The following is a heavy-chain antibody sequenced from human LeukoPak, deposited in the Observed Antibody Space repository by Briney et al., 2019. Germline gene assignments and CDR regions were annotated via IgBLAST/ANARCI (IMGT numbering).Heavy chain of an antibody. CDR1: GFTFSDDS. V-gene: IGHV3-48*04. D-gene: IGHD5-12*01. J-gene: IGHJ4*02. Sequence: GGSLRLSCAASGFTFSDDSMNWVRQAPGKGLEWISYIGISSGNTKYADSVKGRFTISGDSAKNSVYLQMNSLRVGDTAVYYCARDFRYAFDNWGQGTLVTVSS. CDR2: IGISSGNT. CDR3: ARDFRYAFDN.